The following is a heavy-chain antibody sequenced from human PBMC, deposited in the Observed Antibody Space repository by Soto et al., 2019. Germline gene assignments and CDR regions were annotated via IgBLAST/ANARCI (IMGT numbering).Heavy chain of an antibody. Sequence: SETLSLTCTVSGGSISSYYWSWIRQPPGKGLEWIGYIYYSGSTNYNPSLKSRVTISVDTSKNQFSLKLSSVTAADTAVYYCARDRLDYGDYERIYYYMDVWGKGTTVTV. V-gene: IGHV4-59*01. J-gene: IGHJ6*03. CDR2: IYYSGST. CDR1: GGSISSYY. CDR3: ARDRLDYGDYERIYYYMDV. D-gene: IGHD4-17*01.